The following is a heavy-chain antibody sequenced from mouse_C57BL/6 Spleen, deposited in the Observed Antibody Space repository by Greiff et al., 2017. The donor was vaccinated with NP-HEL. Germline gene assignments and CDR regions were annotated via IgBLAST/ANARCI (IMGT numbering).Heavy chain of an antibody. CDR3: ARENYYGNAMDY. J-gene: IGHJ4*01. V-gene: IGHV1-52*01. D-gene: IGHD1-1*01. Sequence: VQLQQSGAELVRPGSSVKLSCKASGYTFTSYWMHWVKQRPIQGLEWIGNIDPSDSETHYNQKFKDKATLTVDKSSSTAYMQLSSLTSEDSAVYYCARENYYGNAMDYWGQGTSVTVSS. CDR1: GYTFTSYW. CDR2: IDPSDSET.